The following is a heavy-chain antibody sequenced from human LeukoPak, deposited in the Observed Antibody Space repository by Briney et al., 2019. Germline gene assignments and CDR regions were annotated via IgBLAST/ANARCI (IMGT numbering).Heavy chain of an antibody. CDR2: IYYSGST. CDR1: GGSISSSSYY. Sequence: PSETLSLTCTVSGGSISSSSYYWGWIRQPPGKGLEWIGSIYYSGSTYYNPSLKSRVTISVDTSKNQFSLKLSSVTAADTAVYYCARQSNGYFDYWGQGTLVTVSS. D-gene: IGHD2-15*01. CDR3: ARQSNGYFDY. J-gene: IGHJ4*02. V-gene: IGHV4-39*01.